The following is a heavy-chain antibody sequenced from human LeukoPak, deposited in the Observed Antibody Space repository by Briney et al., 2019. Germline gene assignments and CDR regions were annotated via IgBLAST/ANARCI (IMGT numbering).Heavy chain of an antibody. CDR3: ARHWSSGWSRGHYYFDY. D-gene: IGHD6-19*01. V-gene: IGHV4-4*02. CDR2: IYHSGST. CDR1: GGSISSSNW. J-gene: IGHJ4*02. Sequence: KSSETLSLTCAVSGGSISSSNWWSWVRQPPGKGLEWIGEIYHSGSTNYNPSLKSRVTISVDKSKNQFSLKLSSVTAADTAVYYCARHWSSGWSRGHYYFDYWGQGTLVTVSS.